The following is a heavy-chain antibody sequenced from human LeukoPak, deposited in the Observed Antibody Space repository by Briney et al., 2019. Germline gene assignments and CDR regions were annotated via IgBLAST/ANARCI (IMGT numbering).Heavy chain of an antibody. CDR2: IYTNGST. V-gene: IGHV4-61*02. CDR3: ARDPPTYFYDNSGQRRYYYMDV. J-gene: IGHJ6*03. Sequence: PSETLSLTCTVSGGSISSGSYYWSWIRQPAGKGLEWIGRIYTNGSTNYNPSLKSRVTISVDTSKNQFSLKLSSVTAADTAMYYCARDPPTYFYDNSGQRRYYYMDVWGKGTTVTVSS. CDR1: GGSISSGSYY. D-gene: IGHD3-22*01.